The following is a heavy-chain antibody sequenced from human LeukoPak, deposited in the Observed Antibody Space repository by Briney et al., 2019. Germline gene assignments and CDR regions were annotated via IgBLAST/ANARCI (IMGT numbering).Heavy chain of an antibody. CDR1: GFTFDDYG. CDR2: INWNGDST. J-gene: IGHJ6*03. V-gene: IGHV3-20*04. CDR3: ARGQLGTTYYYYYYMDV. Sequence: GGSLRLSCAASGFTFDDYGMSWVRQAPGKGLEWVSGINWNGDSTGYADSVKGRFTISRDNAKNSLYLQMNSLRAEDTALYYCARGQLGTTYYYYYYMDVWGKGTTVTVSS. D-gene: IGHD6-13*01.